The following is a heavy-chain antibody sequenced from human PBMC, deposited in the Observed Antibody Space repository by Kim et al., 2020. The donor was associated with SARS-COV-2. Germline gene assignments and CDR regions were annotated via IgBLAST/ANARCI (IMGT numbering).Heavy chain of an antibody. J-gene: IGHJ6*02. CDR1: GYTFTGYY. Sequence: ASVKVSCKSSGYTFTGYYMHWVRQAPGQGLEWMGWINPNSGGTNYAQKFQGWVTMTRDTSISTAYMELSRLRSDDTAVYYCARGNVYCSSTSCYWPGAYYYYGMDVWGQGTTVTVSS. D-gene: IGHD2-2*01. CDR2: INPNSGGT. V-gene: IGHV1-2*04. CDR3: ARGNVYCSSTSCYWPGAYYYYGMDV.